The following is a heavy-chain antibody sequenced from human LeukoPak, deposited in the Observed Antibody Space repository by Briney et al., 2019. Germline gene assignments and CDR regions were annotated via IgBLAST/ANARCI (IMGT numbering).Heavy chain of an antibody. CDR1: GFTFSSYW. Sequence: PGGSLRLSCAASGFTFSSYWMSWVRQAPGKGLEWVANIKQDGSEKYYVDSVKGRFTISRDNAKNSLSPQMNSLRAEDTAVYYCARQPIPGFWSGYYGDYYYYYMDVWGKGTTVTVSS. D-gene: IGHD3-3*01. CDR3: ARQPIPGFWSGYYGDYYYYYMDV. J-gene: IGHJ6*03. V-gene: IGHV3-7*01. CDR2: IKQDGSEK.